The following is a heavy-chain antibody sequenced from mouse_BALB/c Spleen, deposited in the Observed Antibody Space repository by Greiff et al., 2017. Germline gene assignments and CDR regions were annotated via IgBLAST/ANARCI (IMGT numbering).Heavy chain of an antibody. CDR2: IDPANGNT. J-gene: IGHJ2*01. CDR1: GFNIKDTY. Sequence: VQLQQSGAELVKPGASVKLSCTASGFNIKDTYMHWVKQRPEQGLEWIGRIDPANGNTKYDPKFQGKASITADTSSNTAYLQLSSLTSEDAAVYYCARCYYREGLDYWGQGTTLTVSS. V-gene: IGHV14-3*02. D-gene: IGHD2-14*01. CDR3: ARCYYREGLDY.